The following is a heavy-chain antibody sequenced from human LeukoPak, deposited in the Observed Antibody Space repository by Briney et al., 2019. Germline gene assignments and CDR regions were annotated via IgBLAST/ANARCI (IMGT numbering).Heavy chain of an antibody. CDR2: INWNGGST. Sequence: GGSLRLSCAASGFTFSDYYMSWIRQAPRKGLEWVSGINWNGGSTGYADSVKGRFTISRDNAKNSLYLQMNSLRAEDTALYHCARDGLIHDYSNLNWFDPWGQGTLVTVSS. CDR1: GFTFSDYY. V-gene: IGHV3-20*01. CDR3: ARDGLIHDYSNLNWFDP. J-gene: IGHJ5*02. D-gene: IGHD4-11*01.